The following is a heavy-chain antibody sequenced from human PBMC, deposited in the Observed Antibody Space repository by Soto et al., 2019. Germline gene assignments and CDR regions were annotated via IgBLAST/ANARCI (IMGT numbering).Heavy chain of an antibody. Sequence: QVQLVQSGAEVKKPGASVKVSCKASGYTFFSFGISWVRQAPGQGLEWMGWISAYNGNTNYAQKLQGRVTMTTDTSTSTAYMELRSLRSDDTAVYYCARDLDDYVWGSYPSPDAFDIWGQGTMVTVSS. CDR2: ISAYNGNT. J-gene: IGHJ3*02. CDR1: GYTFFSFG. V-gene: IGHV1-18*01. CDR3: ARDLDDYVWGSYPSPDAFDI. D-gene: IGHD3-16*02.